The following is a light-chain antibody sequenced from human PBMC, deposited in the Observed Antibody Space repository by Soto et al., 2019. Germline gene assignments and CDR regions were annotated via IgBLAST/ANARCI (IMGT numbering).Light chain of an antibody. CDR2: TAS. CDR1: QAIGNY. V-gene: IGKV1-27*01. CDR3: QKYNSAPWT. J-gene: IGKJ1*01. Sequence: DIQMTQSPSSLSASVGDRVTITCRASQAIGNYLAWYQQKPGKVPKLLIYTASTLQSGVPFRFSGSGSGTDFTLTISSLQPEDGATYYCQKYNSAPWTFGQGTKVVIK.